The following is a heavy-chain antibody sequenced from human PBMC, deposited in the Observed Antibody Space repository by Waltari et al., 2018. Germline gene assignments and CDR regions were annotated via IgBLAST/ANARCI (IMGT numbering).Heavy chain of an antibody. J-gene: IGHJ3*02. CDR2: ISSSSSTI. CDR3: ARPYLWFRELPDAFDI. Sequence: EVQLVESGGGLVQPGGSLRLSCAASGFTFSRYSMNWVRQAPGKGLEWVSYISSSSSTIYYADYVKGRFTISRDNAKNSLYLQMNSLRAEDTAVYYCARPYLWFRELPDAFDIWGQGTMVTVSS. CDR1: GFTFSRYS. D-gene: IGHD3-10*01. V-gene: IGHV3-48*01.